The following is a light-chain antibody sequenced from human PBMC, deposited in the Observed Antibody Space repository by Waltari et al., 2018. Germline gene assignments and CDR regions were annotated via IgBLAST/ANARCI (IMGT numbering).Light chain of an antibody. V-gene: IGKV3-15*01. CDR2: GAS. CDR3: QQYNNWLIT. J-gene: IGKJ5*01. CDR1: QSVSSN. Sequence: EIVLTQSPATLSVSPGERATISCRASQSVSSNLAWYQQKPGQAPRLLIYGASTRDTGIPARFSGSGSGTEFTLTISSMQSEDFAVYYCQQYNNWLITFGQGTRLEIK.